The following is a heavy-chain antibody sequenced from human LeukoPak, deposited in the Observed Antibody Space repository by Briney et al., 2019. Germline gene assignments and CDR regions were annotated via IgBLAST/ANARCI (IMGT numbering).Heavy chain of an antibody. CDR3: TKTTVATIPPFFDY. Sequence: PGGSLRLSCAASGFTFSTYAMNWVRQAPGKGLEWVSGISGSGGSTYYADSVEGRFTISRDSSKNTLYLQMNSLRAEDTAIYYCTKTTVATIPPFFDYWGQGTLVTVSS. CDR2: ISGSGGST. V-gene: IGHV3-23*01. D-gene: IGHD4-17*01. J-gene: IGHJ4*02. CDR1: GFTFSTYA.